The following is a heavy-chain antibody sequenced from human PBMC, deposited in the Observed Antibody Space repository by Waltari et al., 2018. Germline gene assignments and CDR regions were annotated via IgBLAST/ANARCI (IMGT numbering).Heavy chain of an antibody. Sequence: QLQLQESGPGLVKPSETLSLTCTVSGGSLSSSSYYWGWIRQPPGKGLEWIGGIYYSGSTYYNPSLKSRVTISVDTSKNQFSLKLSSVTAADTAVYYCARLYYYGSGPFDYWGQGTLVTVSS. CDR2: IYYSGST. CDR3: ARLYYYGSGPFDY. D-gene: IGHD3-10*01. CDR1: GGSLSSSSYY. V-gene: IGHV4-39*01. J-gene: IGHJ4*02.